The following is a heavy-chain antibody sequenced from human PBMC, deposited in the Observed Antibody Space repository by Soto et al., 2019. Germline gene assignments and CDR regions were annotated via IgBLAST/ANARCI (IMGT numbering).Heavy chain of an antibody. CDR2: IIPIFGTA. Sequence: GASVKVSCKASGGTFSSYAISWVRQAPGQGLEWMGGIIPIFGTANYAQKFQGRVTITADESTSTAYMELSSLRSDDTAVYYCARVHSLVPPCMDVWGQGTTVTVSS. CDR3: ARVHSLVPPCMDV. CDR1: GGTFSSYA. V-gene: IGHV1-69*13. D-gene: IGHD2-2*01. J-gene: IGHJ6*02.